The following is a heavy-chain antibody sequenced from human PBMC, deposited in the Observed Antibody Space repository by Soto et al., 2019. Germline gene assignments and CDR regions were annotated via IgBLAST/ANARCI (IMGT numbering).Heavy chain of an antibody. CDR3: AKNWDTTFSSSSH. CDR1: GFTFTTYA. V-gene: IGHV3-23*01. D-gene: IGHD6-6*01. Sequence: ESGGGLVQPGGSLRLSCAASGFTFTTYAMTWVRQAPGKGLEWVSAISGSGGSTYYADSVKGRFTTSRDNSKNMLYLQMNSLRAEDTAVYYCAKNWDTTFSSSSHWGQGTLVTVSS. J-gene: IGHJ4*02. CDR2: ISGSGGST.